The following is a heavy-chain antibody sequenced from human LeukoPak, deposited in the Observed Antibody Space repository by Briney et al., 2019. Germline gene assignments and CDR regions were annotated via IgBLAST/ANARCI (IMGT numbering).Heavy chain of an antibody. Sequence: PGGSLRLSCTTSGFTFSNYAFNWVRQAPGKGLEWVSSINNSSSHIFYSDSVKGRFTISRDNAKNSVYLEMNNLRADDTALYYCARPPTVKTPDFDHWGQGTLVIVSS. V-gene: IGHV3-21*01. CDR1: GFTFSNYA. J-gene: IGHJ4*02. CDR3: ARPPTVKTPDFDH. CDR2: INNSSSHI. D-gene: IGHD4-11*01.